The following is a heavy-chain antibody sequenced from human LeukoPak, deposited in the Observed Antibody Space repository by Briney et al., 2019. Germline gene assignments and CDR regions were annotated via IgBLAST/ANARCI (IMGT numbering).Heavy chain of an antibody. CDR3: AKDYGDYVFLY. D-gene: IGHD4-17*01. V-gene: IGHV3-23*01. CDR1: GFTFSSYG. J-gene: IGHJ4*02. Sequence: GGSLRLSCVVSGFTFSSYGMSWVRQAPGKGLEWVSAISGSGGSTYYADSVKGRFTISRDNSKNTLYLQMNSLRAEDTAVYYCAKDYGDYVFLYWGQGTLVTVSS. CDR2: ISGSGGST.